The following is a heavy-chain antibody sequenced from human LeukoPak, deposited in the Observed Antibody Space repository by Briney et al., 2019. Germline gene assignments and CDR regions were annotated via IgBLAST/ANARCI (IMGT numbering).Heavy chain of an antibody. Sequence: GGSLRLSCTASGFSFGDYWMHWVRQAPGKGLVWVSRINSDGSSTDYADSVKGRFTVSRDSAKNTLYLQMNSLRAEDTAVYYCARGQLLDRSYCNGGSCPLFDYWGQGTLVTVSS. CDR3: ARGQLLDRSYCNGGSCPLFDY. CDR1: GFSFGDYW. D-gene: IGHD2-15*01. CDR2: INSDGSST. J-gene: IGHJ4*02. V-gene: IGHV3-74*01.